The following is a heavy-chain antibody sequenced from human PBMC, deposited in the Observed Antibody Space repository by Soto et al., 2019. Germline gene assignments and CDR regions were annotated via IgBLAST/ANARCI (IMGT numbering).Heavy chain of an antibody. Sequence: ASVKVSCKASGYTSTSYDINWVRQATGQGLEWMGWMNPNSGNTGYAQKFQGRVTMTRNTSISTAYMELSSLRSEDTAVYYCATVYGDFPYFDYWGQGTLVTVSS. V-gene: IGHV1-8*01. CDR1: GYTSTSYD. D-gene: IGHD4-17*01. CDR3: ATVYGDFPYFDY. CDR2: MNPNSGNT. J-gene: IGHJ4*02.